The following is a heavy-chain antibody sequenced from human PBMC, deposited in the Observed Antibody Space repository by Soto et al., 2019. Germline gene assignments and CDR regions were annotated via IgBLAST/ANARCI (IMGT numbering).Heavy chain of an antibody. J-gene: IGHJ4*02. CDR2: THHSGIT. CDR3: ARMEATTIWFFDF. CDR1: GDSISTHN. D-gene: IGHD4-17*01. Sequence: SETLSLTCVVSGDSISTHNWGWIRQPPGKGLEWIGHTHHSGITYYDPSLKSRVTMSVDTSNNQFSLKLTSLTAADTAEYYCARMEATTIWFFDFWGQGILVTVSS. V-gene: IGHV4-59*11.